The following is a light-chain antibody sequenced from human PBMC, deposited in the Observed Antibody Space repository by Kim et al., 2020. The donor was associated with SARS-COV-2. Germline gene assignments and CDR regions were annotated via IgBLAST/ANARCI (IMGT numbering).Light chain of an antibody. CDR1: QDIQNY. Sequence: ASVGDRVTITCQASQDIQNYLCWSQQTPGKAPKLLIYDASNLETGVPSRFSGSGFGTDFTFTISSLQPEDVATYYCHHYGSLPMHTFGQGTKLEI. CDR2: DAS. V-gene: IGKV1-33*01. CDR3: HHYGSLPMHT. J-gene: IGKJ2*01.